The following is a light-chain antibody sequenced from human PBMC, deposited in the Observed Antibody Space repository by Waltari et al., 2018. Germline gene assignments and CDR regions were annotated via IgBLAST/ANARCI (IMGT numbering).Light chain of an antibody. CDR3: QQYENFPYS. Sequence: DVQLTQSPSSLSASVGDRVTIPCQASQDIYNYLNWFQQKPGKAPKLLIYDASNLETGVPSRFSGSRSGTDFTFTISSLQPEDVATYYCQQYENFPYSFGQGTKLEIK. CDR2: DAS. CDR1: QDIYNY. J-gene: IGKJ2*03. V-gene: IGKV1-33*01.